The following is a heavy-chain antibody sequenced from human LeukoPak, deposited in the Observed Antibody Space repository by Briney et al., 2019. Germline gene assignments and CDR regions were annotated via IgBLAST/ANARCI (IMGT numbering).Heavy chain of an antibody. CDR1: GGSISSGTYY. CDR2: IYYSGST. D-gene: IGHD2-8*01. CDR3: ARERYCTNGVCYWFDP. J-gene: IGHJ5*02. Sequence: SETLSLTCIVSGGSISSGTYYWGWIRQPPGKGLEWIGSIYYSGSTYYNPSLKSRVTISVDTSKNQFSLKLGSVTAADTAVYYCARERYCTNGVCYWFDPWGQGTLVTVSS. V-gene: IGHV4-39*07.